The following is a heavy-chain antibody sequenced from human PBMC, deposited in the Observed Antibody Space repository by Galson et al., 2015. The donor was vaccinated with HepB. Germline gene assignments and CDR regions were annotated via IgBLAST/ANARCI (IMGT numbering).Heavy chain of an antibody. CDR3: ARLLTIAAAGRSWFDP. D-gene: IGHD6-13*01. CDR1: GGTFSSYT. CDR2: IIPILGIA. J-gene: IGHJ5*02. Sequence: SVKISCKAYGGTFSSYTIRWVRQAPGQGLEWMGRIIPILGIANYAQKFQGRVTITADKSTSTAYLELSSLRSEDTAVYYWARLLTIAAAGRSWFDPWGQRTLVTVSS. V-gene: IGHV1-69*02.